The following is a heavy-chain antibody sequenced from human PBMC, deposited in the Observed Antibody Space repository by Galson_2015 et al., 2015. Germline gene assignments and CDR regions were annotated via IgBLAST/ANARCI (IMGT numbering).Heavy chain of an antibody. D-gene: IGHD3-9*01. V-gene: IGHV3-23*01. J-gene: IGHJ4*02. CDR2: ST. CDR3: AKGPTYYDILTGYPIPFDY. Sequence: STYYADSVKGRFTISRDNSKNTLYLQMNSLRAEDTAVYYCAKGPTYYDILTGYPIPFDYWGQGTLVTVSS.